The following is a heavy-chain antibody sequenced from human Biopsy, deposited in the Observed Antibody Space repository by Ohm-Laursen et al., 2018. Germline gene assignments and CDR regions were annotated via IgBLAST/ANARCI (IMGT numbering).Heavy chain of an antibody. CDR1: GGSFTGHY. J-gene: IGHJ1*01. CDR3: ARGSNEYGGLYFPH. D-gene: IGHD4-23*01. V-gene: IGHV4-59*11. Sequence: PSETLSLTCTVSGGSFTGHYWTWIRQPPGKGLEWIGHISHTGYTSYKSSLKSRATISLDTSRKHFSLRLTSLAAADTAVYYCARGSNEYGGLYFPHWGQGTLVTVSS. CDR2: ISHTGYT.